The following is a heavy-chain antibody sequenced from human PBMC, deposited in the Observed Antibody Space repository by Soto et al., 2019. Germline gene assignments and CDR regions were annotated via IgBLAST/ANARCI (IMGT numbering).Heavy chain of an antibody. CDR2: INSDGSST. V-gene: IGHV3-74*01. D-gene: IGHD3-22*01. CDR3: AREGSDSSGYCYAFDY. CDR1: GFTFSSYW. J-gene: IGHJ4*02. Sequence: GGSLRLSCAASGFTFSSYWMHWVRQAPGKGLVWVSRINSDGSSTSYADSVKGRFTISRDNAKNTLYLQMNSLRAEDTAVYYCAREGSDSSGYCYAFDYWGQGTLVTVS.